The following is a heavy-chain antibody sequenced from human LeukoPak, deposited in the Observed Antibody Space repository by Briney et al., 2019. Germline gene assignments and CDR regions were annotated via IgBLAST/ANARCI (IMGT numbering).Heavy chain of an antibody. CDR3: ARGGGAAADYSYYYMDV. D-gene: IGHD6-13*01. Sequence: ASEKVSCKASGYTFTSYGITWVRQAPGQGLEWMGWISAYNGNTNYAQKLQGRGTITTDTSTSTAYMELRSLRSDDTAVYYCARGGGAAADYSYYYMDVWGKGTTVTVSS. J-gene: IGHJ6*03. V-gene: IGHV1-18*01. CDR2: ISAYNGNT. CDR1: GYTFTSYG.